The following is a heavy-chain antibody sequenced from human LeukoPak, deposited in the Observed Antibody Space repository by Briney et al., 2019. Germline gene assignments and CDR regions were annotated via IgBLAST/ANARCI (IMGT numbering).Heavy chain of an antibody. J-gene: IGHJ4*02. D-gene: IGHD4-17*01. CDR3: AGPSGYYGDYGFDD. V-gene: IGHV3-53*01. CDR2: IYSGGRS. CDR1: GFTVNSNY. Sequence: GGSLRLSCSASGFTVNSNYMTWVRQAPGKGLEWVSLIYSGGRSYYADSVRSRLTISRDNSHNTVYHQMNSLRAEDDAVFYYAGPSGYYGDYGFDDWGQGTLVTVSS.